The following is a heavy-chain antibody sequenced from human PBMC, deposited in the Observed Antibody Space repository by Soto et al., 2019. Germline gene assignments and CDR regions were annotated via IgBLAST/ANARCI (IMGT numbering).Heavy chain of an antibody. Sequence: SVKVSCKASGGTFSSYAISWVRQAPGQGLEWMGGIIPIFGTANYAQKFQGRVTITADESTSTAYMELSSLRSEDTAVYYCARSREGRDYDFWSGYLIDAFDIWGQGTMVTVSS. J-gene: IGHJ3*02. V-gene: IGHV1-69*13. CDR1: GGTFSSYA. D-gene: IGHD3-3*01. CDR3: ARSREGRDYDFWSGYLIDAFDI. CDR2: IIPIFGTA.